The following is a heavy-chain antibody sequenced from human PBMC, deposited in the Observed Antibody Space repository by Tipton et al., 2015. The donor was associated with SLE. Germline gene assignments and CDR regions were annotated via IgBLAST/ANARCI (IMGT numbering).Heavy chain of an antibody. J-gene: IGHJ4*02. CDR3: ARAVRYDSSQGYFDY. CDR2: IYHSGST. Sequence: TLSLTCTVSGYSISSGYYWGWIRQPPGKGLEWIGSIYHSGSTYYNPSLKSRVTISVDTSKNQFSLKLRSVTAADTAVYYCARAVRYDSSQGYFDYWGQGTLVTVSS. CDR1: GYSISSGYY. V-gene: IGHV4-38-2*02. D-gene: IGHD3-3*01.